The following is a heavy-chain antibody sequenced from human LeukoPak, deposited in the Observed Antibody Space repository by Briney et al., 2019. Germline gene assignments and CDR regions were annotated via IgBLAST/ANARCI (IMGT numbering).Heavy chain of an antibody. V-gene: IGHV4-31*03. CDR3: ARGGGSGSYYKIGY. D-gene: IGHD3-10*01. Sequence: SETLSLTCTVSGGSISSGGYYWIWIRQHPGKGLEWIGYIYYSGSTYYNPSLKSRVTISVDTSKNQFSLKMSSVTAADTAVYYCARGGGSGSYYKIGYWGQGTLVTVSS. CDR2: IYYSGST. J-gene: IGHJ4*02. CDR1: GGSISSGGYY.